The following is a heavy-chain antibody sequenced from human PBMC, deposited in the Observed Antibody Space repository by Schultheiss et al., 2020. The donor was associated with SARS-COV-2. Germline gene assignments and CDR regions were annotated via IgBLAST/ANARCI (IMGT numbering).Heavy chain of an antibody. Sequence: ASVKVSCKASGYTFTTYAIHWVRQAPGQGLEWMGIINPSGGSTSYAQKLQGRVTMTRDTSTSTVYMELSSLRSEDTAVYYCAKAHGSSTMVRGVIYFDYWGQGTLVTVSS. D-gene: IGHD3-10*01. CDR3: AKAHGSSTMVRGVIYFDY. CDR1: GYTFTTYA. CDR2: INPSGGST. J-gene: IGHJ4*02. V-gene: IGHV1-46*04.